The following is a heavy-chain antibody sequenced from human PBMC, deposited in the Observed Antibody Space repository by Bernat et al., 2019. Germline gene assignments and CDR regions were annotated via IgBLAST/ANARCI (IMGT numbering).Heavy chain of an antibody. V-gene: IGHV4-31*03. CDR2: INYSGRT. D-gene: IGHD6-13*01. CDR1: GGSISSGDYY. Sequence: QVQLQESGPGLVKPSQTLSLTCTVSGGSISSGDYYWNWIRQHPGKGREWIGYINYSGRTYYNPSLKSRVSISVDTSKNQFSLKLSSVTAADTAVYYCARVVKSSWHNDYWGQGTLVIVSS. J-gene: IGHJ4*02. CDR3: ARVVKSSWHNDY.